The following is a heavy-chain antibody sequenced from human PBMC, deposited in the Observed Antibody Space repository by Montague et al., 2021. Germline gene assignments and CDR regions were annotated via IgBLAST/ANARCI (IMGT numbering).Heavy chain of an antibody. J-gene: IGHJ4*02. CDR3: ARDFDY. V-gene: IGHV4-59*13. CDR2: MYYSGSN. CDR1: GGSISSYY. Sequence: SETLSLTCTVYGGSISSYYWRWIRQPPGKGLEWIGYMYYSGSNNYNPSLKSRVTLSVDTSKNQFSLKLSSVTAADTAVYYCARDFDYWGQGTLVTVSS.